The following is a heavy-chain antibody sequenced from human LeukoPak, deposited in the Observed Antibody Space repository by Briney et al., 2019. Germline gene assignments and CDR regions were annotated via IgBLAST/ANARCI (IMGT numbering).Heavy chain of an antibody. CDR1: GGSISSSSSY. D-gene: IGHD2-21*02. V-gene: IGHV4-39*01. CDR3: ARYFCGGDCYSGYFDS. Sequence: SETLSLTCTVSGGSISSSSSYWGWIRQPPGKGLDWIGHIYYSGSTYYNPSLKSRVTVSVDTSKKRFSLKLNSVTAADTAVYYCARYFCGGDCYSGYFDSWGQGTLVTVSS. J-gene: IGHJ4*02. CDR2: IYYSGST.